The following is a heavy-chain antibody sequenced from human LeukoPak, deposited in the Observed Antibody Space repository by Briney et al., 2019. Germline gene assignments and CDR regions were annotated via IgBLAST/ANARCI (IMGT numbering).Heavy chain of an antibody. Sequence: SETLSLTCAVYGGSFSGYYWSWIRQPPGKGLEWIGEINHSGSTNYNPSLKSRVTISVDTSKNQFSLKLSSVTAADTAVYYCAREPRYWGQGTLVTVSS. CDR3: AREPRY. V-gene: IGHV4-34*01. CDR2: INHSGST. CDR1: GGSFSGYY. J-gene: IGHJ1*01.